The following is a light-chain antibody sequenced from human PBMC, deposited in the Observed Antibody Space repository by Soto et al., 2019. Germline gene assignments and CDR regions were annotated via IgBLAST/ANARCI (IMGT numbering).Light chain of an antibody. CDR3: TSYIRSNATCV. V-gene: IGLV2-14*01. CDR2: EVR. J-gene: IGLJ1*01. CDR1: SSDVGGHNY. Sequence: SVLTHPASVSGSPGQSITISCTGTSSDVGGHNYVSWYPQHPGKAPKLMIYEVRNRPSGVSNRFSGSKSGNTASLTISGLQAEDEADDYCTSYIRSNATCVFGSGTKVSLL.